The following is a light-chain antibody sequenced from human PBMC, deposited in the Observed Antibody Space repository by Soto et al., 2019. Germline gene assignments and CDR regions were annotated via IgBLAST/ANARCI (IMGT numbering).Light chain of an antibody. J-gene: IGLJ2*01. CDR2: YVS. CDR3: SSYTRNSTVV. V-gene: IGLV2-14*01. CDR1: SNDVGDDNY. Sequence: QSVLTQPASVSGSPGQSITISCTGTSNDVGDDNYVSWYQQHPGKAPKVMIYYVSNRPSGVSDRFSGSKSGNTASLTIAGLQAEDEADYYCSSYTRNSTVVFGGGTKVTVL.